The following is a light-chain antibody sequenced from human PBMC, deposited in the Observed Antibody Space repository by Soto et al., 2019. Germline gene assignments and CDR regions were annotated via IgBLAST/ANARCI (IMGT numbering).Light chain of an antibody. CDR2: AAS. J-gene: IGKJ1*01. Sequence: DIQMTQSPSSLSASVGDRVTITCRASQSISSFLNWYQQKPGKAPKLLIYAASSLQSGVPSRFSGSVSGTDFTLTISSLQPEDFATYYCQQSYSDSPTFGRGTKVDIK. CDR3: QQSYSDSPT. CDR1: QSISSF. V-gene: IGKV1-39*01.